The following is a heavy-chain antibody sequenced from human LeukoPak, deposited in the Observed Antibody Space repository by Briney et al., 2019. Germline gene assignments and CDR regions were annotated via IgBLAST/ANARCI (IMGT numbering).Heavy chain of an antibody. D-gene: IGHD6-13*01. CDR1: GYTFSNYD. V-gene: IGHV1-8*01. CDR3: ARAAYSSSWYPQYYYYYMDV. Sequence: ASVKVSCKASGYTFSNYDINWVRQATGQGLEWMGWMNPNSGNTGYAQKFQGRVTITRNTSISTAYMELSSLRSEDTAVYYCARAAYSSSWYPQYYYYYMDVWGKGTTVTVSS. CDR2: MNPNSGNT. J-gene: IGHJ6*03.